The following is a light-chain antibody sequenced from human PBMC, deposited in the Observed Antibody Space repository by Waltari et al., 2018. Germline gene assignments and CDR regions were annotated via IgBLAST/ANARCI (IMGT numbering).Light chain of an antibody. J-gene: IGKJ1*01. V-gene: IGKV1-39*01. CDR1: QSISSY. Sequence: TCRGSQSISSYLNWYQQKPGRAPKLLNYAASSLQIGVPSRFGGSGSGTDFTLTISSLQPEDFATYYCQQSHRTPWTFGQGTKVEIK. CDR3: QQSHRTPWT. CDR2: AAS.